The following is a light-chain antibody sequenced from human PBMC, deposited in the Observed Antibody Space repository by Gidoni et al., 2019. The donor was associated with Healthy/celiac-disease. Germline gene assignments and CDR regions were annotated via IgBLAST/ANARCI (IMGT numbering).Light chain of an antibody. V-gene: IGKV1-5*03. CDR1: QSISSW. J-gene: IGKJ2*01. CDR2: KAS. CDR3: QQYNSYSPYT. Sequence: IQMTQSPSTLSASVGDRVTITCRASQSISSWLAWYQQKPGKAPKLLIYKASSSESGVPSRFSGSGSGTEFTLTISSLQPDDFATYYCQQYNSYSPYTFGQGTKLEIK.